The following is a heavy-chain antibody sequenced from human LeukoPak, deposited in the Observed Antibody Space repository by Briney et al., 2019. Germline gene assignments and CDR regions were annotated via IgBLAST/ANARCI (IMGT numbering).Heavy chain of an antibody. Sequence: ASVKVSYKASGYTFTSYYMHWVRQAPGQGLEWMGIINPSGGSTSYAQKFQGRVTMTRDTSTSTVYMELSSLRSEDTAVYYCASLLFADAFDIWGQGTMVTVSS. J-gene: IGHJ3*02. V-gene: IGHV1-46*01. CDR1: GYTFTSYY. CDR2: INPSGGST. CDR3: ASLLFADAFDI.